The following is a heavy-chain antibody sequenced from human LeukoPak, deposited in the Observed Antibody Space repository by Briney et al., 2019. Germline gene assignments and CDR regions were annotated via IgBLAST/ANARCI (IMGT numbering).Heavy chain of an antibody. J-gene: IGHJ3*02. D-gene: IGHD3-22*01. CDR1: GFTVSSNY. CDR2: IYSGGST. CDR3: ARVSREYYYDSSGYFHDAFDI. V-gene: IGHV3-53*05. Sequence: GALRLSCAASGFTVSSNYMSWVRQAPGKGLEWVSVIYSGGSTYYADSVKGRFTISRDNSKNTLYLQMNSLRAEDTAMYYCARVSREYYYDSSGYFHDAFDIWGQGTMVTVSS.